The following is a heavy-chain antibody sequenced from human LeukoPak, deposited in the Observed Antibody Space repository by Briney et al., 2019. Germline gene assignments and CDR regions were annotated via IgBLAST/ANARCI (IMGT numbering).Heavy chain of an antibody. J-gene: IGHJ4*02. Sequence: GASVKVSCKASGGTFSSYTISWVRQVPGQGLEWMGGIIPIFGTANHAQKFQGRVTITADESTSTAYMELSSLRSEDTAVYYCARSPPQNFDILTGYFADWGQGTLVTVSS. V-gene: IGHV1-69*13. CDR2: IIPIFGTA. CDR3: ARSPPQNFDILTGYFAD. CDR1: GGTFSSYT. D-gene: IGHD3-9*01.